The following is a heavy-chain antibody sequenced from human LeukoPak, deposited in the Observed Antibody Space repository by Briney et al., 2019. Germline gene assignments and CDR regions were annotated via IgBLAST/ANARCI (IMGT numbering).Heavy chain of an antibody. J-gene: IGHJ5*02. V-gene: IGHV1-46*01. CDR2: INPSGGST. CDR1: GYTFTSYY. CDR3: ARDPSADYWFDP. Sequence: GASVKVPCKASGYTFTSYYMHWVRQAPGQGLEWMGIINPSGGSTSYAQKFQGRVTMTRDTSTSTVYMELSSLRSEDTAVYYCARDPSADYWFDPWGQGTLVTVSS.